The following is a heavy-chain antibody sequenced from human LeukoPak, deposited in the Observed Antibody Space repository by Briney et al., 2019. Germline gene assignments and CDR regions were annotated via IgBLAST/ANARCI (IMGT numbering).Heavy chain of an antibody. CDR1: GGSNSSSISY. CDR2: IFYSGST. D-gene: IGHD5-24*01. V-gene: IGHV4-39*07. Sequence: PSETLPLTCTVSGGSNSSSISYWGWIRQPPGKGLEWIGNIFYSGSTYFNPSLKSRVAISVDTSKSQFSLKLNSVTAADTAVYYCARYPLVAGYNWVAYDYWGQGTLVTVSS. J-gene: IGHJ4*02. CDR3: ARYPLVAGYNWVAYDY.